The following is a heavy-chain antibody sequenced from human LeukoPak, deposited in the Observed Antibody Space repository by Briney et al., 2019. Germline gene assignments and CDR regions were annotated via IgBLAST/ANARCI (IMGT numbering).Heavy chain of an antibody. D-gene: IGHD2-2*01. Sequence: SETLSLTCAVYGGSFSGYYWSWIRQPPGKGLEWIGEINHSGSTNYNPSLKSRVTISVDTSKSQFSLRVTSVTAADTAVYYCARTQLPVGQFDPWGQGTLVTVSS. CDR1: GGSFSGYY. CDR2: INHSGST. V-gene: IGHV4-34*01. J-gene: IGHJ5*02. CDR3: ARTQLPVGQFDP.